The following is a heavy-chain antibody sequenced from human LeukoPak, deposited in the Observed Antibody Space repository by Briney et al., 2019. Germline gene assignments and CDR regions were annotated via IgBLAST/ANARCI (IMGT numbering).Heavy chain of an antibody. V-gene: IGHV3-21*01. CDR1: GFTFSSYS. D-gene: IGHD3-10*01. J-gene: IGHJ5*02. CDR2: ISSSSSYI. CDR3: ARDLVYYGSGGS. Sequence: GGSLRLSCAASGFTFSSYSMAWVRQAPGKGLEWVSSISSSSSYIYYADSVKGRFTISRDNAKNSLYLQMNSLRAEDTAVYYCARDLVYYGSGGSWGQGTLVTVSS.